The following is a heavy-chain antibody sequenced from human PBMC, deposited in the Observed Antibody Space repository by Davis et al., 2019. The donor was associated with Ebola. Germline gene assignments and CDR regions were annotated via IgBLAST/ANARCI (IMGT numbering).Heavy chain of an antibody. V-gene: IGHV4-4*07. CDR2: IYTSGRT. CDR3: VSDGCPGGSCYCGDY. J-gene: IGHJ4*02. CDR1: GGSISSHY. Sequence: PSETLSLTCTVSGGSISSHYWSWIRQPAGKGLEWIGLIYTSGRTNYNPSLKSRVTMSVDTSKNQFSLRLSSVTAADTAVYYCVSDGCPGGSCYCGDYWGQGTLVTVSS. D-gene: IGHD2-15*01.